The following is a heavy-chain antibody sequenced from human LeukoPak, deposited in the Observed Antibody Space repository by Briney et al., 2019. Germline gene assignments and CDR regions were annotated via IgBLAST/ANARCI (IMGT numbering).Heavy chain of an antibody. CDR1: GFIFSSYS. CDR2: ISSSSSTI. D-gene: IGHD5-12*01. J-gene: IGHJ3*02. V-gene: IGHV3-48*04. CDR3: ARVTHSGYDFDAFDI. Sequence: GGSLRLSCAASGFIFSSYSMNWVRQAPGKGLEWVSYISSSSSTIYYADSVKGRFTISRDNAKNSLFLQMNSLRAEDTAVYYCARVTHSGYDFDAFDIWGQGTMVTVSS.